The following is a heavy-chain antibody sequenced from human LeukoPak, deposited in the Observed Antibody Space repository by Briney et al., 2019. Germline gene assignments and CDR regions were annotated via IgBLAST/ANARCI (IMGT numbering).Heavy chain of an antibody. D-gene: IGHD3-10*01. V-gene: IGHV3-30*02. J-gene: IGHJ4*02. CDR3: ATQFGSGTLENEYDY. CDR2: IRSDGNNK. CDR1: GFTFSVYG. Sequence: GGSLRLSCAASGFTFSVYGMHWVRQAPGKGLEWVSFIRSDGNNKYYTESVKGRFTVSRDNSNNTLYLQMNSLRVEDTAVYYCATQFGSGTLENEYDYWGEGSVVTVSS.